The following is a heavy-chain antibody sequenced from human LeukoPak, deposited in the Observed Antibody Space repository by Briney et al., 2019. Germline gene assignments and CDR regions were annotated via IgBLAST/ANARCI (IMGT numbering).Heavy chain of an antibody. V-gene: IGHV3-64D*06. CDR3: VKDRSIAAPNNDFFDS. CDR2: ISSNGATT. CDR1: GFTFSSYG. Sequence: GGSLRLSCAASGFTFSSYGMHWVRQAPGKGLEFVSHISSNGATTYYADSVKGRFTISRDNSKNTLYLQMSSLRADDTAVYYCVKDRSIAAPNNDFFDSWGQGALVTVSS. D-gene: IGHD6-6*01. J-gene: IGHJ4*02.